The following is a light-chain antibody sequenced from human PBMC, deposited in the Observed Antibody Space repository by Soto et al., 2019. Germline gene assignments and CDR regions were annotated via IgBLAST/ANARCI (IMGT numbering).Light chain of an antibody. CDR2: AAS. J-gene: IGKJ1*01. CDR1: HGIRND. CDR3: LKHSSYPRT. Sequence: DIQMTQSPSSLSASVGDRVTITCRASHGIRNDLGWYQQNPGKAPKLLIYAASSLQSGVPSRFRGSGSRTEFTLTISSMQTEDFAIYYCLKHSSYPRTFGQGTKVEIK. V-gene: IGKV1-17*01.